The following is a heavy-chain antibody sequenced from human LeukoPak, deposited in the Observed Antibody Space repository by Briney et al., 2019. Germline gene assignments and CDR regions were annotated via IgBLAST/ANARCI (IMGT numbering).Heavy chain of an antibody. J-gene: IGHJ5*02. CDR1: GYSFTWLL. D-gene: IGHD4-11*01. CDR3: VRRAIYHSNYVGLLGP. V-gene: IGHV5-51*01. CDR2: IYPDDYDT. Sequence: GESLKISRNGSGYSFTWLLIGWVRQMPGKGLEWMGIIYPDDYDTRYRPSFQGQVTISADKSISTAYLQWSSLKASSPGKDCRVRRAIYHSNYVGLLGPSGQGTLVTVSS.